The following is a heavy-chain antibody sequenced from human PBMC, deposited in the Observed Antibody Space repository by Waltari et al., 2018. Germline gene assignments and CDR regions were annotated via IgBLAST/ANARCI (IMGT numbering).Heavy chain of an antibody. CDR1: GFTFSSYS. CDR2: ISSSSSYI. Sequence: EVQLVESGGGLVKPGGSLRLSCAASGFTFSSYSMNWVRQAPGKGLECVSSISSSSSYIYYADSVKGRFTISRDNAKNSLYLQMNSLRAEDTAVYYCARFLFEWELLPSVFDYWGQGTLVTVSS. CDR3: ARFLFEWELLPSVFDY. J-gene: IGHJ4*02. D-gene: IGHD1-26*01. V-gene: IGHV3-21*01.